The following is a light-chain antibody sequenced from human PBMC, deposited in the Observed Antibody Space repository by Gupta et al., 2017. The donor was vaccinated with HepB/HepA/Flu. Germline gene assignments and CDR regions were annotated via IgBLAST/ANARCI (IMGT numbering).Light chain of an antibody. J-gene: IGKJ4*01. CDR1: QGVGTY. CDR2: DAS. CDR3: QQRLNWPLT. Sequence: DIVLIQSPATLSLSPGERATLSCWASQGVGTYLVWYQQKPGQAPRFVIYDASKRATGIPARFSGGGCGTDFTLTISGLEPEDFAVYYCQQRLNWPLTFGGGTKVEIK. V-gene: IGKV3-11*01.